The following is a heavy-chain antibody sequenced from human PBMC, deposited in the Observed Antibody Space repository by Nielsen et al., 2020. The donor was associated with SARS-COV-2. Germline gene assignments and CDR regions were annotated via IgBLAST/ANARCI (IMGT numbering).Heavy chain of an antibody. CDR3: ARVSAWDYVVDY. Sequence: GESLKISCAASGFTFSSYWMSWVRQAPGKGLEWVANIKQDGSEKYYVDSVKGRFTISRDNAKNSLYLQMNSLRAEDTAVYYCARVSAWDYVVDYWGQGTLVTVSS. V-gene: IGHV3-7*03. CDR1: GFTFSSYW. CDR2: IKQDGSEK. J-gene: IGHJ4*02. D-gene: IGHD4-17*01.